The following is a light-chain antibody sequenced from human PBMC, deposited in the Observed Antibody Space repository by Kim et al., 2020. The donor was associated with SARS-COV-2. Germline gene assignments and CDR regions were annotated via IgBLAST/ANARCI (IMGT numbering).Light chain of an antibody. V-gene: IGKV3-11*01. CDR1: RDVGIS. J-gene: IGKJ4*01. CDR3: QQRGNWPPALT. Sequence: PGESASHTCRARRDVGISLACYQQTPGHSPRLIIYDAAIRAAGIPDRFSGSGSGTDFTLTIGSLAPEDFAIYYCQQRGNWPPALTFGGGTKVDIK. CDR2: DAA.